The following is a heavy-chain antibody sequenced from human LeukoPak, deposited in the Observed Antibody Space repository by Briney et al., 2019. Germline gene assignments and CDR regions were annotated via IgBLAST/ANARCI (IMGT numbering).Heavy chain of an antibody. D-gene: IGHD2-15*01. Sequence: PSETLSLTCAVYGGSFSGYYWSWIRQPPGKGLEWIGEINHSGSTNYNPSLKSRVTISVDTSKNQFSLKLSSVTAADTAVYYCARVGTCSGGSCYPDYWGQGTLVTVSS. CDR1: GGSFSGYY. CDR3: ARVGTCSGGSCYPDY. J-gene: IGHJ4*02. CDR2: INHSGST. V-gene: IGHV4-34*01.